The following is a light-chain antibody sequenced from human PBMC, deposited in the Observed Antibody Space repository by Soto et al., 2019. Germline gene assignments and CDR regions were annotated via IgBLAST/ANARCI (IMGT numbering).Light chain of an antibody. CDR3: QQYNNWPPKWT. Sequence: EIVMTQSPATLSVSPGERATLSCRASQSVSSNLAWYQQKPGQAPRLLIYGASTRATGIPARFSGSGSGTEFTLTISSLQSEDFAVYYCQQYNNWPPKWTFGKGTKVDIK. CDR2: GAS. CDR1: QSVSSN. J-gene: IGKJ1*01. V-gene: IGKV3-15*01.